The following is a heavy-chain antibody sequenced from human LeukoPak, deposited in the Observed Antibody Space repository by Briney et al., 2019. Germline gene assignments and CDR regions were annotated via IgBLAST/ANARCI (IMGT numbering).Heavy chain of an antibody. Sequence: SETLSLTCTVSGGSISSYYWSWIRQPPGKGPEWIGYIYYSGSTNYNPSLKSRVTISVDTSKNQFSLKLSSVTAADTAVYYCARALPSSGSPSDVFDYWGQGTLVTVSS. CDR1: GGSISSYY. CDR3: ARALPSSGSPSDVFDY. D-gene: IGHD6-19*01. J-gene: IGHJ4*02. CDR2: IYYSGST. V-gene: IGHV4-59*01.